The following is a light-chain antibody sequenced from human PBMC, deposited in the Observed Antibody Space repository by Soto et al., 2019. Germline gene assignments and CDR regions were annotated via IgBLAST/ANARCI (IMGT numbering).Light chain of an antibody. CDR2: AAT. Sequence: DIPMTQSPSSLSASVGNRVTITCRASENITNNLNWYQQNPGKGPKLLIYAATTLQSGVPSRFSGGGSGTEFTRTIGSLQPEDFTTYYCQQNYSTPRGAFDQGTKVEFK. V-gene: IGKV1-39*01. J-gene: IGKJ1*01. CDR3: QQNYSTPRGA. CDR1: ENITNN.